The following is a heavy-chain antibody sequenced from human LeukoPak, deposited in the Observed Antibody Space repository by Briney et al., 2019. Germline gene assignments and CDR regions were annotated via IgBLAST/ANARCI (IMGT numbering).Heavy chain of an antibody. CDR2: IRSRAYGGTT. Sequence: GGSLRLSCAASAFTFNSYSMSWFRQAPGKGLEWVGFIRSRAYGGTTEYAASVRGRFTISRDDSESIAYLQMNSLRAEDTAVYYCVRWYGGSGLENYYYYMDVWGKGTTVTISS. J-gene: IGHJ6*03. CDR3: VRWYGGSGLENYYYYMDV. D-gene: IGHD3-10*01. V-gene: IGHV3-49*03. CDR1: AFTFNSYS.